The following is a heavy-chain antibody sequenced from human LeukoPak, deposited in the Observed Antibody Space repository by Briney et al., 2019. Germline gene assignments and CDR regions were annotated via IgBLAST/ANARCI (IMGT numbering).Heavy chain of an antibody. J-gene: IGHJ4*02. CDR3: ARVDSLLTATPTFDY. CDR2: INPNSGGT. V-gene: IGHV1-2*02. D-gene: IGHD2-15*01. CDR1: GHTFTGYY. Sequence: GASVKVSCKASGHTFTGYYMHWVRQAPGQGLEWMGWINPNSGGTNYAQKFQGRVTMTRDTSISTAYMELSRLRSDDTAVYYCARVDSLLTATPTFDYWGQGALVTVSS.